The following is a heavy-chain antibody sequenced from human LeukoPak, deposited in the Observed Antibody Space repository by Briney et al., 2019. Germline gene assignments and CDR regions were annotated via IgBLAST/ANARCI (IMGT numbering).Heavy chain of an antibody. V-gene: IGHV1-69*13. Sequence: EASVKVSCKASGGTFSSYAISWVRQAPGQGLEWMGGIIPIFGTANYAQKFQGRVTITADESTSTAYMELSSLRSEDTAVYYCARDRDYSNPADYGMDVWGQGTTVTVSS. CDR1: GGTFSSYA. CDR2: IIPIFGTA. D-gene: IGHD4-4*01. J-gene: IGHJ6*02. CDR3: ARDRDYSNPADYGMDV.